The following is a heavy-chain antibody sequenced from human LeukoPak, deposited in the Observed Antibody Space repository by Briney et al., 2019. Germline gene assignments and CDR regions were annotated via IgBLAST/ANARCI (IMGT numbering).Heavy chain of an antibody. Sequence: ASVKVSCKASGSIFTGYNMHWVRQAPRQRLEGMGGISPSIDGRDYAQKFQSSVTITRDTSINTVYMELSGLKSDDSAVFYCVKDCGDGGVRDYWGQGTLVTVSS. V-gene: IGHV1-2*02. CDR1: GSIFTGYN. CDR3: VKDCGDGGVRDY. J-gene: IGHJ4*02. D-gene: IGHD5-24*01. CDR2: ISPSIDGR.